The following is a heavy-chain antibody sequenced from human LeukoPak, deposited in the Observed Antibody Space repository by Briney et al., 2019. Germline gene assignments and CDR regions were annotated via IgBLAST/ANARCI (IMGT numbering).Heavy chain of an antibody. V-gene: IGHV4-30-2*01. CDR1: GGSISSGDYY. CDR2: IYHSGST. Sequence: SQTLSLTCTVSGGSISSGDYYWSWIRQPPGKGLEWIGYIYHSGSTYYNPSLKSRVTMSVDRSKNQFSLKLSSVSAADTAVYYCARSDYSSSLAFDYWGQGTQVTVSS. D-gene: IGHD6-13*01. J-gene: IGHJ4*02. CDR3: ARSDYSSSLAFDY.